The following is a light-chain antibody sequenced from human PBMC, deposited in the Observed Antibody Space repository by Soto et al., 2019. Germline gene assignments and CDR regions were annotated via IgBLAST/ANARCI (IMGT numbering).Light chain of an antibody. CDR3: QQHNVWPAT. CDR2: EAY. V-gene: IGKV3-15*01. CDR1: QSVSSN. J-gene: IGKJ1*01. Sequence: EIVMTQSPATLSVSPGERSTLSCMASQSVSSNLAWYQQKPGQAPRLLIYEAYTRATGVTARFSGSGSGTEFTLTISSLQSEDFAVYYCQQHNVWPATFGQGTKVDIK.